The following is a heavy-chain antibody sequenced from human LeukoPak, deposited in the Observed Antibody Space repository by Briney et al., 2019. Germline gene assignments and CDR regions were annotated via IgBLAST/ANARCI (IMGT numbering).Heavy chain of an antibody. J-gene: IGHJ6*03. CDR1: GFTFSSYA. Sequence: GRSLRLSCAASGFTFSSYAMHWVRQAPGKGLEWVAVISYDGSNKYYADSVKGRFTISRDNSKNTLYLQMNSLRAEDTAVYYCARGPDCSSTSCYYDYYYYYYMDVWGKGTTVTVSS. CDR3: ARGPDCSSTSCYYDYYYYYYMDV. V-gene: IGHV3-30-3*01. D-gene: IGHD2-2*01. CDR2: ISYDGSNK.